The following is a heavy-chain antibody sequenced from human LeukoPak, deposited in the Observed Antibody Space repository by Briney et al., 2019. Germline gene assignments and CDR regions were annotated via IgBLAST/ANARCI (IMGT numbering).Heavy chain of an antibody. D-gene: IGHD4-17*01. V-gene: IGHV3-48*03. Sequence: GGSLRLSCAASGFTFSSYEMNWIRQAPGQGLEWVAYISSSGSTVYYADSVKGRFTISRDNAKNSLYLQMNTLRAEDTAVYYCARDRTTVTTFDYWGQGTLVTVSS. J-gene: IGHJ4*02. CDR1: GFTFSSYE. CDR2: ISSSGSTV. CDR3: ARDRTTVTTFDY.